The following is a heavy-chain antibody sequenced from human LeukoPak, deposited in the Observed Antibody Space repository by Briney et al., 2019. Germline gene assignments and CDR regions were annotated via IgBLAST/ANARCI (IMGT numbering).Heavy chain of an antibody. D-gene: IGHD6-13*01. V-gene: IGHV4-39*01. CDR2: IYYSGST. Sequence: PSETLSLTCTVSGGSISNINYHWGWIRQPPGKGLEWIGTIYYSGSTYYNPSLKSRVTVSVDTSKNQFSLKLSSVTAADTAVYYCARVPSHSIAAAGTFGSWGQGTLVTVSS. CDR3: ARVPSHSIAAAGTFGS. CDR1: GGSISNINYH. J-gene: IGHJ4*02.